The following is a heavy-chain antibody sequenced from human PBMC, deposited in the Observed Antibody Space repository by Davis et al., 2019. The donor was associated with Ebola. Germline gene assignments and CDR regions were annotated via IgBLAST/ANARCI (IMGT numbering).Heavy chain of an antibody. V-gene: IGHV4-34*01. CDR2: INHIGST. CDR3: AANLDY. J-gene: IGHJ4*02. CDR1: GGSFSGYY. Sequence: PSETLSLTCAVYGGSFSGYYWSWIRQPPGKGLEWIGEINHIGSTNYNPSLKSRVTISVGTSKNQFSLKLSSVTAADTAVYYCAANLDYWGQGTLVTVSS.